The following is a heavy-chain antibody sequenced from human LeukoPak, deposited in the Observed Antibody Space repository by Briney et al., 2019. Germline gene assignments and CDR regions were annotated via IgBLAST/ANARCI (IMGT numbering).Heavy chain of an antibody. J-gene: IGHJ4*02. D-gene: IGHD6-19*01. V-gene: IGHV3-30*02. CDR3: ARLKAVAGTAYYFDY. CDR2: IRYDGSNK. CDR1: GFTFSSYG. Sequence: PGGSLRLSCAASGFTFSSYGMHWVRQAPGKGLEWVAFIRYDGSNKYYADSVKGRFTISRDDSKNTLYLQMNSLRVEDTAVYYCARLKAVAGTAYYFDYWGQGTLVTVSS.